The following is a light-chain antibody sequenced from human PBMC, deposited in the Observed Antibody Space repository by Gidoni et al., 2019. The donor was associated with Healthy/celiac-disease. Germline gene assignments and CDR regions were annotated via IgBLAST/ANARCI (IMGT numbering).Light chain of an antibody. J-gene: IGLJ3*02. Sequence: QSVLTQPPSVSAAPWQRVTISCTGSSSNIGAGYDVHWYQQLPGTAPKLLIYGNSNRPSGVPDRFSGSKSGTSASLASTGLQAEDEADYYGQSYDSSLSGWVFGGGTKLTVL. CDR3: QSYDSSLSGWV. CDR1: SSNIGAGYD. CDR2: GNS. V-gene: IGLV1-40*01.